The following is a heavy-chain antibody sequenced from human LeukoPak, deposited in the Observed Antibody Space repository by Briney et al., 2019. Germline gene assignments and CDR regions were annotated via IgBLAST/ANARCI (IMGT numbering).Heavy chain of an antibody. CDR1: GGSFSGYY. Sequence: PSETLSLTCAVYGGSFSGYYWSWIRQPPGKGLEWIGEINHSGSTNYNPSLKSRVTVSVDTSKNQFSLKLSSVTAADTAVYYCARVGLDCSSTSCYLNWFDPWGQGTLVTASS. CDR3: ARVGLDCSSTSCYLNWFDP. D-gene: IGHD2-2*01. CDR2: INHSGST. J-gene: IGHJ5*02. V-gene: IGHV4-34*01.